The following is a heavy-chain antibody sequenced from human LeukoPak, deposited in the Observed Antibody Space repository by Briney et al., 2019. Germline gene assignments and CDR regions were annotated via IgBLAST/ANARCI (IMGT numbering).Heavy chain of an antibody. V-gene: IGHV1-69*13. CDR3: ARGIRDFWSGYYNYYYYYMDV. D-gene: IGHD3-3*01. J-gene: IGHJ6*03. CDR1: GYTFTSYG. Sequence: SVKVSCKASGYTFTSYGISWVRQAPGQGLEWMGGIIPIFGTANYAQKFQGRVTITADESTSTAYMELSSLRSEDTAVYYCARGIRDFWSGYYNYYYYYMDVWGKGTTVTVSS. CDR2: IIPIFGTA.